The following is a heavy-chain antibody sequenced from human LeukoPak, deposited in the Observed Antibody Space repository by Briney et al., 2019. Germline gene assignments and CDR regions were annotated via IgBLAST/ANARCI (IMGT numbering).Heavy chain of an antibody. CDR3: ARDKQQLVRGNWFDP. Sequence: GASVKVSCKPSGYTFTNYGIAWVRQAPGQGLEWMGWISAYNGNTNYAQKLQGRVTMTTDTSTSTAYMEVRSLISDDTAVYYCARDKQQLVRGNWFDPWGQGTLVTVSS. CDR1: GYTFTNYG. D-gene: IGHD6-13*01. CDR2: ISAYNGNT. V-gene: IGHV1-18*01. J-gene: IGHJ5*02.